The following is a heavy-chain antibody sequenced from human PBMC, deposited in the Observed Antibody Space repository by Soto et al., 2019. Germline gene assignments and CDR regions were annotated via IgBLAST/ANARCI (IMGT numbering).Heavy chain of an antibody. CDR3: ARGNDWKSSTFDI. CDR2: VYYSGGT. V-gene: IGHV4-59*11. D-gene: IGHD2-21*01. J-gene: IGHJ3*02. Sequence: QVQLQESGPGLVKPSETLSLTCTVDGGSLTDHYWNWFRQSPGKGLHWIGYVYYSGGTNYNPSLKSRVTMSVETSKIQFSLNLRSVTAADTAVYYCARGNDWKSSTFDIWGQGTMVSVSS. CDR1: GGSLTDHY.